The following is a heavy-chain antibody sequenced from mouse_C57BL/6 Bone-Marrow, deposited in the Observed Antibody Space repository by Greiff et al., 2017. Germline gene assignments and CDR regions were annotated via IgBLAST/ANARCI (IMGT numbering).Heavy chain of an antibody. CDR2: IYPGSGST. CDR1: GYTFTSYW. J-gene: IGHJ1*03. V-gene: IGHV1-55*01. CDR3: AREGYGSSYWYFDV. D-gene: IGHD1-1*01. Sequence: QVQLQQSGAELVKPGASVKMSCKASGYTFTSYWITRVKQRPGQGLEWIGDIYPGSGSTNYNEKFKSKATLTVDTSSSTAYMQLSSLTSEDSAVYYCAREGYGSSYWYFDVWGTGTTVTVSS.